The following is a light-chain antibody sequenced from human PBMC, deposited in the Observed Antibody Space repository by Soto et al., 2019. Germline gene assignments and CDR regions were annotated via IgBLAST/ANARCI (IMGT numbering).Light chain of an antibody. J-gene: IGLJ3*02. CDR2: EVS. CDR1: SSDVGGYKY. Sequence: QSVLTQPASVSGSPGQSITISCTGTSSDVGGYKYVSWYQQHPAKAPKVIIYEVSNRPSGVSHRFSASKSGNSASLPISGLQGEDEADYYCSSYTSGSTLVFGVGTKLTVL. CDR3: SSYTSGSTLV. V-gene: IGLV2-14*01.